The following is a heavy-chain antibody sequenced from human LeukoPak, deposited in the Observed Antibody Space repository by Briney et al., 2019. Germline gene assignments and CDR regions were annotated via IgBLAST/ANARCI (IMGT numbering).Heavy chain of an antibody. J-gene: IGHJ6*03. V-gene: IGHV3-30*04. Sequence: GGSLRLSCAASGFTFSSYAMHWVRQAPGKGLEWVAVISYDGSNKYYADSVKGRFTISRDNSKNTLYLQMNSLRAEDTAVYYCARGRHRVYYYSYMDVWGKGTTVTVSS. CDR3: ARGRHRVYYYSYMDV. CDR1: GFTFSSYA. CDR2: ISYDGSNK.